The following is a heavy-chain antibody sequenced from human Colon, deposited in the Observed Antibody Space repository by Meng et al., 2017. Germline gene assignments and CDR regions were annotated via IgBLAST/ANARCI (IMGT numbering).Heavy chain of an antibody. CDR2: INPRTGDT. Sequence: VQLVQSGAEVKKSGASVTVSCKASGYTLYIHWVRLRPGEVREWMGQINPRTGDTKSAQSFQGRVTMTRDTSTTTFSMDLRSLTTDDSAIYFCARESADGGSFDLWGQGTLVTVSS. J-gene: IGHJ4*02. V-gene: IGHV1-2*06. D-gene: IGHD2-15*01. CDR3: ARESADGGSFDL. CDR1: GYTLY.